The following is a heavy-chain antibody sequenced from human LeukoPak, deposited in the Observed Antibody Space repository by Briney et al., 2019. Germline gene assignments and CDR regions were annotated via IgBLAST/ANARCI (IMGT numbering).Heavy chain of an antibody. CDR3: ARGGYGAQPYYYGMDV. CDR1: GFTVSSNY. V-gene: IGHV3-53*04. CDR2: IYSGGST. D-gene: IGHD4-17*01. J-gene: IGHJ6*02. Sequence: GGSLRLSCAASGFTVSSNYMSWVRQAPGKGLEWVSVIYSGGSTYYADSVKGRFTISRHNSKNTLYLQMNSLRAEDTAVYYCARGGYGAQPYYYGMDVWGQGTTVTVSS.